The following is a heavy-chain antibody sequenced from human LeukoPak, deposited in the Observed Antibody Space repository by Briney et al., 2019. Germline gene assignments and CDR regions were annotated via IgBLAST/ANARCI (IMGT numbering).Heavy chain of an antibody. J-gene: IGHJ5*02. V-gene: IGHV1-8*01. CDR3: VRWYDYGEKRLDP. CDR1: GYTFTAFN. D-gene: IGHD4/OR15-4a*01. Sequence: ASVKVSCETSGYTFTAFNIHWVRQATGQRLEWMGRMNPNSGITDYAQRFQGRVTMTTNTSIGTAYMEVKSLRFEDTAVYYCVRWYDYGEKRLDPWGQGTLVIVSS. CDR2: MNPNSGIT.